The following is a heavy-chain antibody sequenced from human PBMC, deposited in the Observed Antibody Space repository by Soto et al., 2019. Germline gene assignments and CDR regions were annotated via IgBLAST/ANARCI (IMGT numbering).Heavy chain of an antibody. V-gene: IGHV3-23*01. CDR3: AKLSYSSSCASDWYFDL. Sequence: EVQLLESGGGLVQPGGSLRLSCAASGFTFSSYAMSWVRQAPGKVLEWVSAISGSGGSTYYADSVKGRFTISRDNSKNTLYLQMKSLRAEDTAVYYCAKLSYSSSCASDWYFDLWGRGTLVTVSS. D-gene: IGHD6-13*01. CDR2: ISGSGGST. CDR1: GFTFSSYA. J-gene: IGHJ2*01.